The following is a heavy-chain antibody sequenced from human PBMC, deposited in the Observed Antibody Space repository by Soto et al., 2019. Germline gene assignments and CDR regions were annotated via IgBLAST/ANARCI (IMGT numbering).Heavy chain of an antibody. D-gene: IGHD1-26*01. CDR3: ARDVILPIASPDAFDI. J-gene: IGHJ3*02. CDR1: GFTFSSYG. Sequence: PGGSLRLSCAASGFTFSSYGMHWVRQGPGQGLEWVALIKSDGGDKYYADSVKGRFTISRDNSKDTLYLQMNSLRAEDTAIYYCARDVILPIASPDAFDIWGQGTMVTVSS. CDR2: IKSDGGDK. V-gene: IGHV3-33*01.